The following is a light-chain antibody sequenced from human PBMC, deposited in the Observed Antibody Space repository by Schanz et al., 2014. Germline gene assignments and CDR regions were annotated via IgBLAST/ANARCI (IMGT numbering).Light chain of an antibody. V-gene: IGLV1-40*01. CDR1: SSNIGAGYV. CDR2: GNS. Sequence: QSVLTQPPSVSGAPGQRVTISCTGSSSNIGAGYVVHWYQQLPGTAPKLLIYGNSNRPSGVPDQFSGSKSGTSASLAITGLQSEDEADFYCAAWDDSLNGLLFGGGTKLTVL. J-gene: IGLJ2*01. CDR3: AAWDDSLNGLL.